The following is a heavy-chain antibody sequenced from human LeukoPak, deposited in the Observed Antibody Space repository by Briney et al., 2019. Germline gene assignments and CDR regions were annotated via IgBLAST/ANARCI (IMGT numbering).Heavy chain of an antibody. D-gene: IGHD1-26*01. CDR1: GGSISGYY. J-gene: IGHJ4*02. V-gene: IGHV4-59*08. Sequence: SETLSLTCTVSGGSISGYYWSWIRQPPGKGLEWIGYIYYSGGTNYNPSLKSRVTISVDTSKNQFSLKLSSVTAADTAVYYCARLGFSNSGSYLAPSDYWGQGTLVTVSS. CDR3: ARLGFSNSGSYLAPSDY. CDR2: IYYSGGT.